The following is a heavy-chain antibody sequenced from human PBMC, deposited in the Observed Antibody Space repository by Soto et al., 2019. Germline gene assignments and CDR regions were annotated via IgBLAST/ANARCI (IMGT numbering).Heavy chain of an antibody. J-gene: IGHJ6*03. CDR1: GYSFTSYW. CDR3: ARRNDFWSGHPDYYYYMDV. D-gene: IGHD3-3*01. V-gene: IGHV5-51*01. CDR2: IYPGDSDT. Sequence: RESLKISCKGSGYSFTSYWIGWVRQMPGKGLEWMGIIYPGDSDTRYSPSFQGQVTISADKSISTAYLQWSSLKASDTAMYYCARRNDFWSGHPDYYYYMDVWGKGTTVTVSS.